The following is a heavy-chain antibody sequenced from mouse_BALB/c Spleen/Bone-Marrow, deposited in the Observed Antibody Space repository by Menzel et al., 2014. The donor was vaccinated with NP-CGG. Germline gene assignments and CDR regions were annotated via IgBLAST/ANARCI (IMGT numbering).Heavy chain of an antibody. J-gene: IGHJ2*01. D-gene: IGHD2-3*01. CDR2: ISYSGST. CDR3: ARNGYYYYFDY. CDR1: GYSITSDYA. Sequence: DVQLQESGPGLVKPSQSLSLTCTVTGYSITSDYAWSWIRQFPGNKLEWMGYISYSGSTSYNPSLKSRISITRDTSKNQFFLQLNSVTTEDTATYYCARNGYYYYFDYWGQGTTPTVSS. V-gene: IGHV3-2*02.